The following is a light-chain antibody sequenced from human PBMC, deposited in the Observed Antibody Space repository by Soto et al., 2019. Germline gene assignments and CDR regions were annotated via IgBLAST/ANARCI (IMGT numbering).Light chain of an antibody. CDR3: QQLNSYPIT. CDR1: EVISSY. V-gene: IGKV1-9*01. J-gene: IGKJ5*01. Sequence: DIQLTQSPSFLSASVGDRVTITCRASEVISSYLAWYQQEPGKAPKLLIYAASPLQSGVPSRFSGSRSGTEFTLTLSSLQPEDFATYYCQQLNSYPITFGQGTRLEIK. CDR2: AAS.